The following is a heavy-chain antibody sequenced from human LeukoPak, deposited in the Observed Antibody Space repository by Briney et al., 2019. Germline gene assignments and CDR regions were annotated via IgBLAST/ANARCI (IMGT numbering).Heavy chain of an antibody. D-gene: IGHD3-22*01. Sequence: APVKVSCKASGYTFTSYYMHWVRQAPGQGLEWMGIINPSGGSTSYAQKFQGRVTMTRDTSTSTVYMELSSLRSEDTAVYYCARDSYDSSGYYDYYGMDVWGQGTTVTVSS. CDR1: GYTFTSYY. V-gene: IGHV1-46*01. J-gene: IGHJ6*02. CDR3: ARDSYDSSGYYDYYGMDV. CDR2: INPSGGST.